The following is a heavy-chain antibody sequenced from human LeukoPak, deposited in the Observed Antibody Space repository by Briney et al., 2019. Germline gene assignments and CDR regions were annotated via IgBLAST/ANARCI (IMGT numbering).Heavy chain of an antibody. V-gene: IGHV3-21*04. CDR1: GFTFSSYS. CDR3: AKDSVWFGEFPQGAFDY. Sequence: KTGGSLRLSCAASGFTFSSYSLNWVRQAPGKGLEWVSSISSSSSYIYYADSVKGRFTISRDNAKNSLYLQMNSLRAEDTAVYYCAKDSVWFGEFPQGAFDYWGQGTLVTVSS. J-gene: IGHJ4*02. D-gene: IGHD3-10*01. CDR2: ISSSSSYI.